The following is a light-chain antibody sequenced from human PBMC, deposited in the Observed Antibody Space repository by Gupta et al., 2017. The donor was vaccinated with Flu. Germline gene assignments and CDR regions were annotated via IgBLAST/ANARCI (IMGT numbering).Light chain of an antibody. CDR3: MQSLQTNLT. V-gene: IGKV2-28*01. CDR1: QSLLHSNGDNY. J-gene: IGKJ4*01. CDR2: LGS. Sequence: DIVMTQSPLSLPVTPGEPASISCRSSQSLLHSNGDNYLDWYLQKTGQSPQLLIFLGSNRASGGLERSIGSGSGTDGTTHISRVEAEDVGVDYCMQSLQTNLTFGGGTKVEVK.